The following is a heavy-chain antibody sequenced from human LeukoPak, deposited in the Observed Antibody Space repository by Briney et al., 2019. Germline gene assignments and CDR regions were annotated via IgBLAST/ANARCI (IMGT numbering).Heavy chain of an antibody. CDR1: GGSFSGYY. D-gene: IGHD3-3*01. V-gene: IGHV4-34*01. J-gene: IGHJ3*02. Sequence: SETLSLTCAVSGGSFSGYYWSWIRQPPGKGLEWIGEVYHSGSTNYNPSHKSRVTISVDTSKNQVSLKLSSVTAADTAVYYCARHRRDFGVVTTRDAFDIWGQGTMVTVSS. CDR2: VYHSGST. CDR3: ARHRRDFGVVTTRDAFDI.